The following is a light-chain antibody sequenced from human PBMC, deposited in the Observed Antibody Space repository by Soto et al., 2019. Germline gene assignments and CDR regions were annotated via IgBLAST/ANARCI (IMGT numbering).Light chain of an antibody. CDR2: GAS. J-gene: IGKJ1*01. CDR1: QSVSSN. V-gene: IGKV3-15*01. Sequence: EIVMTQSPATLSVSPGERATLSCRASQSVSSNLAWYQQKPGQAPRLLIYGASTRATGIPARFSGRGSGTKFTLTISRPQSEDFSVYYCQQYNNWWTFGQGTKVEIK. CDR3: QQYNNWWT.